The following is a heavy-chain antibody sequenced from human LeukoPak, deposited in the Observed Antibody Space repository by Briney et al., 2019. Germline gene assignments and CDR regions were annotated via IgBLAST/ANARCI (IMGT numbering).Heavy chain of an antibody. J-gene: IGHJ4*02. CDR3: ARIPVGAIGSAMLSDY. V-gene: IGHV1-2*02. D-gene: IGHD1-26*01. CDR1: GYTFTGYY. Sequence: ASVKVSCKASGYTFTGYYMHWVRQAPGQGLEWMGWINPNSGGTNYAQKFQGRVTMTRDTSISTAYMELSRLRSDDTAVYYCARIPVGAIGSAMLSDYWGQGTLVTVSS. CDR2: INPNSGGT.